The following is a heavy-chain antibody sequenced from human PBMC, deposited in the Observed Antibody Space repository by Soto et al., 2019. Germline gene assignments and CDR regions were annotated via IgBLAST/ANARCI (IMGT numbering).Heavy chain of an antibody. J-gene: IGHJ5*02. CDR2: IYYSGST. Sequence: KPSETLSLTCTVSGGSISSSSYYWGWIRQPPGKGLEWIGSIYYSGSTYYNPSLKSRVTISVDTSKNQFSLKLSSVTAADTAVYYCARLRSSSWTYNWFDPWGQGTLVTVSS. D-gene: IGHD6-13*01. CDR3: ARLRSSSWTYNWFDP. V-gene: IGHV4-39*01. CDR1: GGSISSSSYY.